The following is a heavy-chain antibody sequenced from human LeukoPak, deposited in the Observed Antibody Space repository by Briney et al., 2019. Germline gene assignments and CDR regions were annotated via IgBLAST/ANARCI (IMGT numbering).Heavy chain of an antibody. V-gene: IGHV3-7*03. CDR1: GFTFSSYW. J-gene: IGHJ5*02. CDR2: IKQDGSDK. Sequence: PGGSLRLSCAASGFTFSSYWMSWVRQAPGKGLEWVANIKQDGSDKYYVDSVKGRFTISRDNSKNTLYLQMNSLRAEDTAVYYCALRSWEGNWFDPWGQGTLVTVSS. D-gene: IGHD1-26*01. CDR3: ALRSWEGNWFDP.